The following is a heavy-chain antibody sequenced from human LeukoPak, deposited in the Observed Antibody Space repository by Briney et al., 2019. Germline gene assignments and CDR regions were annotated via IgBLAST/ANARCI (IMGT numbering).Heavy chain of an antibody. D-gene: IGHD6-13*01. CDR1: GFTFSSYA. Sequence: HPGGSLRLSCAASGFTFSSYAMSWVRQAPGKGLEWVSAISGSGGSTYYADSVKGRFTISRDNSKNTLYLQMNSLRAEDTAVYYCAKDVGSSSWFGISVDYWGQGTLVTVSS. CDR3: AKDVGSSSWFGISVDY. CDR2: ISGSGGST. J-gene: IGHJ4*02. V-gene: IGHV3-23*01.